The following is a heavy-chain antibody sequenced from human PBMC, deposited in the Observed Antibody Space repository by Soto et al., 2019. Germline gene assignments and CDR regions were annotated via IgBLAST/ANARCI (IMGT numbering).Heavy chain of an antibody. J-gene: IGHJ4*02. Sequence: GESLKISCAASGFTFSTYAMTWVRQAPGKGLEWVANIKQDGSEKYYVDSVKGRFTISRDNAKNSLYLQMNSLRAEDTAVYYCARVRHGTFDYWGQGTLVTVSS. V-gene: IGHV3-7*01. CDR2: IKQDGSEK. CDR1: GFTFSTYA. CDR3: ARVRHGTFDY.